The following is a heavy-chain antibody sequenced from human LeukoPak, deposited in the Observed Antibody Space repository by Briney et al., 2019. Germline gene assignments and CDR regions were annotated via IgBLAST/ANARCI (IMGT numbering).Heavy chain of an antibody. D-gene: IGHD6-13*01. CDR3: ATDHSSSWYAVDY. V-gene: IGHV3-48*01. CDR1: GFTFSSYS. J-gene: IGHJ4*02. Sequence: PGGSLRLSFAASGFTFSSYSMNWVRQAPGKGLEWVSYISSSSSTIYYADSVKGRFTIPRDNAKNSLYLQMNSLRAEDTAVYYCATDHSSSWYAVDYWGQGTLVTVSS. CDR2: ISSSSSTI.